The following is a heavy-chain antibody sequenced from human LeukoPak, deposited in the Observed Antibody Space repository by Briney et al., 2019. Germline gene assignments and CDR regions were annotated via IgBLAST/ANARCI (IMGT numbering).Heavy chain of an antibody. Sequence: ASVKVSCKASGGTFSSYAIGWVRQAPGQGLEWMGRIIPIFGTANYAQKFQGRVTITTDESTSTAYMELSSLRSEDTAVYYCARDGDSSGYSNAFDIWGQGTMVTVSS. CDR3: ARDGDSSGYSNAFDI. CDR1: GGTFSSYA. CDR2: IIPIFGTA. D-gene: IGHD3-22*01. V-gene: IGHV1-69*05. J-gene: IGHJ3*02.